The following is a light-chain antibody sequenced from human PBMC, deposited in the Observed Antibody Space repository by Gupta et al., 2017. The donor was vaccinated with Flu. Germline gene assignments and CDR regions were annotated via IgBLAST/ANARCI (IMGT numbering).Light chain of an antibody. J-gene: IGKJ2*01. V-gene: IGKV4-1*01. Sequence: VSLGERATINCKSSQSLLFPSSDKNYLAWYQQKPGQPPKLLIYWASTRESGVPDRFSGSGSETDFSLTISNLQAEDVAVYYCQQDFTTRTFGQGTKLELK. CDR3: QQDFTTRT. CDR2: WAS. CDR1: QSLLFPSSDKNY.